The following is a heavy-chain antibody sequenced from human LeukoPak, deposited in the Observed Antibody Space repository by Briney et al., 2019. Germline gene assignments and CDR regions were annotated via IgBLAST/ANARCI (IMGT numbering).Heavy chain of an antibody. Sequence: GGPLRLSCAASGFTFSSYEINWVRQAPGKGLEWPSYISSSGSTVHYADSVRGRFTISRDNAKNSLYVQMNSLRAEDTAIYYCARANLDAFDIWGQGTMVTVSS. CDR3: ARANLDAFDI. CDR2: ISSSGSTV. V-gene: IGHV3-48*03. J-gene: IGHJ3*02. CDR1: GFTFSSYE.